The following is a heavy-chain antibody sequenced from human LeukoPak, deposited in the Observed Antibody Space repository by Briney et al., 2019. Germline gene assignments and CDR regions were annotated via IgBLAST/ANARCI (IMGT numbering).Heavy chain of an antibody. D-gene: IGHD6-13*01. CDR2: ITRSGSTI. CDR1: GFTFSDYY. V-gene: IGHV3-11*01. J-gene: IGHJ3*02. Sequence: GGSLRLSCAASGFTFSDYYMSWIRQAPGKGLEWVSYITRSGSTIYYADSVKGRFTISRDNAKNSLYLQMNSLRAEDTALYYCARDNESAAGDAFDIWGQGTMVTVSS. CDR3: ARDNESAAGDAFDI.